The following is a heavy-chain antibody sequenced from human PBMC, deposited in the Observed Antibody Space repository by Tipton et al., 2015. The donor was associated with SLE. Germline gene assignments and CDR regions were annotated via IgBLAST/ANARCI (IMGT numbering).Heavy chain of an antibody. J-gene: IGHJ4*02. Sequence: TLSLTCTVSGGSISSYYWSWIRQPPGKGLEWIGYIYYSGSTNYNPSLKSRVTISVDTSKNQFSLKLSSVTAADTAVYYCARAHDITFFDSWGQGTLVTVSS. CDR1: GGSISSYY. D-gene: IGHD3-10*01. CDR2: IYYSGST. V-gene: IGHV4-59*01. CDR3: ARAHDITFFDS.